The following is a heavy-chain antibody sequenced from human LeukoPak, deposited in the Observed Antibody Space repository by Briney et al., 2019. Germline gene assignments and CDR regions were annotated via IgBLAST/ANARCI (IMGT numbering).Heavy chain of an antibody. D-gene: IGHD6-13*01. CDR3: ARDQEGQQLVGDY. CDR1: GFTFSSYG. J-gene: IGHJ4*02. Sequence: GGSLRLSCAASGFTFSSYGMHWVRQAPGKGLEWVAVISYDGSNKYYADSVKGRFTISRDNSKNTLYLQMNSLRAEDTAVYYCARDQEGQQLVGDYWGQGTLVTVSS. V-gene: IGHV3-30*03. CDR2: ISYDGSNK.